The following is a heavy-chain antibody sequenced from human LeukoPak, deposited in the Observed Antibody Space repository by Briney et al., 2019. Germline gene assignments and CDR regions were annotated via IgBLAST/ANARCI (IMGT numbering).Heavy chain of an antibody. CDR1: EFSFSRSY. Sequence: GGPLRLSCAASEFSFSRSYMNWVRQAPGKGLEWVATIKQDGVDKYYVDSVKGRFTISRDTAKNSLFLQMNSLRAEDTAVYYCARDPSRYDLDYWGQGTLVTVSS. J-gene: IGHJ4*02. CDR2: IKQDGVDK. D-gene: IGHD5-12*01. V-gene: IGHV3-7*01. CDR3: ARDPSRYDLDY.